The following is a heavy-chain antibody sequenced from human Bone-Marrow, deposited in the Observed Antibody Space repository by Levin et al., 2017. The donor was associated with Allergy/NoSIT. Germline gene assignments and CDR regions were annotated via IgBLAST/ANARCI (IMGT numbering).Heavy chain of an antibody. D-gene: IGHD3-22*01. Sequence: GESLKISCRASGFNFNIYGLIWVRQAPGQGLEWMGWISGYNGKTEYAQKLQGRVSMTTDTSTSTAYMELRNLRSDDTALYYCARVFYFDSSGYYYPWGQGTLVTVSS. CDR1: GFNFNIYG. CDR3: ARVFYFDSSGYYYP. V-gene: IGHV1-18*01. CDR2: ISGYNGKT. J-gene: IGHJ5*02.